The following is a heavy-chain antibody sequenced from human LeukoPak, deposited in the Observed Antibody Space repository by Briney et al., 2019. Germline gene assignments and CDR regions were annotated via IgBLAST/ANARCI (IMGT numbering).Heavy chain of an antibody. CDR3: AGSESGYRY. J-gene: IGHJ4*02. CDR1: GFTFSSYN. Sequence: PGGSLRLSCAASGFTFSSYNMNWVRQAPGKGLEWVSYISSSGSTIYYADSVKGRFTVSRDNANNSLSLQMNSLRAEDTAVYYCAGSESGYRYWGQGTLVTVSS. CDR2: ISSSGSTI. D-gene: IGHD3-3*01. V-gene: IGHV3-48*01.